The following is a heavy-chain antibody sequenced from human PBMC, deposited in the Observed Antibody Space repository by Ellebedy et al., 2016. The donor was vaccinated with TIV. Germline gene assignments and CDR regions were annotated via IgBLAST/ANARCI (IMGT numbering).Heavy chain of an antibody. CDR1: GGSISSSSYY. CDR2: IYYSGST. J-gene: IGHJ3*02. D-gene: IGHD4-17*01. CDR3: ARRRGTVTTFDDAFDI. Sequence: GSLRLSXTVSGGSISSSSYYWGWIRQPPGKGLEWIGSIYYSGSTYYNPSLKSRVTISVDTSKNQFSLKLSSVTAADTAVYYCARRRGTVTTFDDAFDIWGQGTMVAVSS. V-gene: IGHV4-39*01.